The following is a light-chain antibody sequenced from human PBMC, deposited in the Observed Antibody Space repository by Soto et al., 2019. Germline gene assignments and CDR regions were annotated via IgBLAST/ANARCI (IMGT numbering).Light chain of an antibody. V-gene: IGLV4-69*01. CDR2: LNSDGSH. J-gene: IGLJ2*01. Sequence: QLVLTQSPSASASLGASVKLTCTLSSGHSSYAIAWHQQQPEKGPRYLMKLNSDGSHSKGDGIPDRFSGSSSGAERYLTISSLQSEDEADYYCQTWGTGIPVVFGVGTKLTVL. CDR1: SGHSSYA. CDR3: QTWGTGIPVV.